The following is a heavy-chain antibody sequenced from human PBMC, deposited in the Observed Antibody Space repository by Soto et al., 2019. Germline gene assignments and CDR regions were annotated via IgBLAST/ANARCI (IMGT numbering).Heavy chain of an antibody. J-gene: IGHJ4*02. CDR1: GGSISSSSYY. V-gene: IGHV4-39*01. CDR3: ARHGEQQLAYLDY. Sequence: KTSETLSLTCTVSGGSISSSSYYWGWIRQPPGKGLEWIGSIYYSGSTYYNPSLKSRVTISVDTSKNQFSLKLSSVTAADTAVYYCARHGEQQLAYLDYWGQGTLVTVSS. CDR2: IYYSGST. D-gene: IGHD6-13*01.